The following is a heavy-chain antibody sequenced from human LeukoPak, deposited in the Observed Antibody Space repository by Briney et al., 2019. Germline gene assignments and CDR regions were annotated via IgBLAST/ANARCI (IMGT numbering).Heavy chain of an antibody. CDR1: GGSISSGGYS. V-gene: IGHV4-30-2*01. D-gene: IGHD6-19*01. J-gene: IGHJ3*02. Sequence: SETLSLTCAVSGGSISSGGYSWSWIRQPPGKGLEWIGYNYHSGSTYYNPSLKSRVTISVDRSKNQFSLELSSVTAADTAVYYGARSIAVAGTRAFDIWGQGTMVTVSS. CDR2: NYHSGST. CDR3: ARSIAVAGTRAFDI.